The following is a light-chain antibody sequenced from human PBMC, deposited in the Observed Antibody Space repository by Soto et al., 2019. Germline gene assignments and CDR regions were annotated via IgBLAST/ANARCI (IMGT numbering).Light chain of an antibody. CDR2: GAS. V-gene: IGKV1-33*01. J-gene: IGKJ3*01. CDR1: EDIRTS. Sequence: DLQMTQSPSSLSASVGARVSITCQASEDIRTSLSWFQHKQGRAPKLLIYGASYLDTGVPSGFKRSGSGTDFTLTISSLQPEDIAAYFCQRYNNPPPFTLAPGTIVDIK. CDR3: QRYNNPPPFT.